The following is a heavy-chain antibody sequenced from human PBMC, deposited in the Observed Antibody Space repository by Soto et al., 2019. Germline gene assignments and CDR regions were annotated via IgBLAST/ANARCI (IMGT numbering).Heavy chain of an antibody. J-gene: IGHJ6*02. D-gene: IGHD3-3*01. CDR3: AADPPIFGVVSTPYYYYGMDV. V-gene: IGHV1-58*01. Sequence: SVKVSCKASGFTFTSSAVQWVRQARGQSLEWIGWIVVGSGNTNYAQKFQERVTITRDMSTSTAYMELSSLRSEDTAVYYCAADPPIFGVVSTPYYYYGMDVWGQGTTVTVSS. CDR2: IVVGSGNT. CDR1: GFTFTSSA.